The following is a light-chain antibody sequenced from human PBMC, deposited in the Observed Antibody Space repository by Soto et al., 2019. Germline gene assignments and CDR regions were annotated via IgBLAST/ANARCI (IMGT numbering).Light chain of an antibody. CDR2: DVS. V-gene: IGLV2-11*01. CDR1: SGDVGGFSY. CDR3: CSYSSRYTSV. J-gene: IGLJ1*01. Sequence: QSVLTQPRSVSGSPGQSVTISCTGTSGDVGGFSYVSWYQQYPGKAPKLILYDVSQRPSGVPDRFSGSKSGNTASLTISGLLAEDEAVFYCCSYSSRYTSVFGTGTKVTVL.